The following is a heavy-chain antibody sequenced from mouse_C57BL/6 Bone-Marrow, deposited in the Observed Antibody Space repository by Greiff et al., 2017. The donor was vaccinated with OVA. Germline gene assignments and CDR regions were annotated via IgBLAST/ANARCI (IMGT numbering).Heavy chain of an antibody. CDR3: ARERSFYYGSSYWYFDV. CDR2: IDPSDSYT. CDR1: GYTFTSYW. Sequence: VQLQQPGAELVMPGASVKLSCKASGYTFTSYWMHWVKQRPGQGLEWIGEIDPSDSYTNYNQQFKGKSTLTVDKSSSTAYMQLSSLTSEDSAVYYCARERSFYYGSSYWYFDVWGTGTTVTVSS. D-gene: IGHD1-1*01. J-gene: IGHJ1*03. V-gene: IGHV1-69*01.